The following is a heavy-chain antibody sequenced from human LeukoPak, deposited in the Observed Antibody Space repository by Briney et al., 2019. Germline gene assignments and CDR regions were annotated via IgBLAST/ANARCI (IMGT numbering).Heavy chain of an antibody. V-gene: IGHV3-30-3*01. D-gene: IGHD2-15*01. J-gene: IGHJ4*02. Sequence: GGSLRLSCAASGFTLSSYAMHWVRQAPGKGLEWVAVISYDGSNKYYADSVKGRFTISRDNSKNTLYLQMNSLRAEDTAVYYCARDRVVVVAATGEFDYWGQGTLVTVSS. CDR3: ARDRVVVVAATGEFDY. CDR1: GFTLSSYA. CDR2: ISYDGSNK.